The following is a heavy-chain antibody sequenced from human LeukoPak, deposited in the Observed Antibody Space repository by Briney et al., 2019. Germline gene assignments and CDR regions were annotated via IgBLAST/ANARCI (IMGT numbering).Heavy chain of an antibody. CDR2: VSSSSGTM. CDR1: GFTFSSYS. Sequence: GGSLRLSCAASGFTFSSYSMNWVRQAPRKGLEWVSYVSSSSGTMYYADSVKGRFTISRDNAKNTLYLQMNSLRAEDTAVYYCASRDNWNQGDYWGQGTLVTVSS. CDR3: ASRDNWNQGDY. D-gene: IGHD1-20*01. V-gene: IGHV3-48*01. J-gene: IGHJ4*02.